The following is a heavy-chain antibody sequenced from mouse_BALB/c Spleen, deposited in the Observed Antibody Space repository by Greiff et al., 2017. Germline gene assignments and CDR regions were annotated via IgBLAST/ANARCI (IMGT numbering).Heavy chain of an antibody. V-gene: IGHV1-7*01. CDR3: ARYVWSYAMDY. CDR1: GYTFTSYW. J-gene: IGHJ4*01. CDR2: INPSTGYT. Sequence: VKLMESGAELAKPGASVKMSCKASGYTFTSYWMHWVKQRPGQGLEWIGYINPSTGYTEYNQKFKDKATLTADKSSSTAYMQLSSLTSEDSAVYYCARYVWSYAMDYWGQGTSVTVSS. D-gene: IGHD2-10*02.